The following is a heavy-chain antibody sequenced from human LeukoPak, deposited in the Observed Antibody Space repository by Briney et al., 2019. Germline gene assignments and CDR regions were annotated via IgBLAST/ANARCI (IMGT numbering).Heavy chain of an antibody. J-gene: IGHJ4*02. CDR1: GYTFTTYY. Sequence: ASVKVSCKASGYTFTTYYMHWVRQAPGQGLEWMGIINPSGGATSYAQKFQGRVTMTRDTSTSTVYMELSSRRSEDTAVYYCARDGSPHVSMTVVTSPDYWGQGTLVTVSS. CDR2: INPSGGAT. CDR3: ARDGSPHVSMTVVTSPDY. V-gene: IGHV1-46*01. D-gene: IGHD3-22*01.